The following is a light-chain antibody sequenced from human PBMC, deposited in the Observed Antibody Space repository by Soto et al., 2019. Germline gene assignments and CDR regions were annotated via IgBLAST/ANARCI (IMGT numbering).Light chain of an antibody. CDR1: MRDVGAYNL. CDR2: EVR. V-gene: IGLV2-14*01. CDR3: SAYTARSPLV. J-gene: IGLJ3*02. Sequence: QSALTQPASVSGSAGQSITISCSGNMRDVGAYNLVSWYQQHPGTAPKLIIYEVRNRPSGISSRFSGARSGNTASLTISRLQAEDEGDYYCSAYTARSPLVFVGGTKVPVL.